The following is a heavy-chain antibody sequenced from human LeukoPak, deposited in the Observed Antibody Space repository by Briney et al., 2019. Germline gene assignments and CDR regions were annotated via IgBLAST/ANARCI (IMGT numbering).Heavy chain of an antibody. CDR2: IYYSGST. CDR3: ARGTPMVGVDF. D-gene: IGHD3-3*01. V-gene: IGHV4-59*12. J-gene: IGHJ4*02. Sequence: SETLSLTCTVSGGSISSYYWSWIRQPPGKGLEWIGYIYYSGSTNYNPSLKSRVTISVDRSKNQFSLNLNSVTAADSAVYYCARGTPMVGVDFWGQGTLVTVSS. CDR1: GGSISSYY.